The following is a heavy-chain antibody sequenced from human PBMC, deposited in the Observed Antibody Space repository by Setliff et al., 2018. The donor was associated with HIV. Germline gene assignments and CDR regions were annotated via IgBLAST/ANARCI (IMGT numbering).Heavy chain of an antibody. D-gene: IGHD2-15*01. CDR2: IYHSGST. J-gene: IGHJ3*02. V-gene: IGHV4-4*02. CDR3: AGELVVAAFDI. CDR1: GGSISSSNW. Sequence: SETLSLTCAVSGGSISSSNWWSWVRQPPGKGLEWIGEIYHSGSTNYHPSLKSRVTISVDKSKNQFSLKLSSVTAADTAVYYCAGELVVAAFDIWGQGTMVTVSS.